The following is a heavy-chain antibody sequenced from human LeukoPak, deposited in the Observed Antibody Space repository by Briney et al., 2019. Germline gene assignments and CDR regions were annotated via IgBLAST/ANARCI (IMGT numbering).Heavy chain of an antibody. Sequence: ASVKVSCKSSGYTFTRYSLNWVRQAPGQGLEWMGWISAYNGNTNYAQKLQGRVTMTTDTSTSTAYMELRSLRSDDTAVYYCATKLGPWGQGTLVTVSS. J-gene: IGHJ5*02. CDR2: ISAYNGNT. CDR1: GYTFTRYS. V-gene: IGHV1-18*01. D-gene: IGHD1-26*01. CDR3: ATKLGP.